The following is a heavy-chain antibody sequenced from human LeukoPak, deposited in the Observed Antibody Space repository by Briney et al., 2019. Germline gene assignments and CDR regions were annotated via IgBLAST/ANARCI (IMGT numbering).Heavy chain of an antibody. CDR3: ARAQRTVAGKSYYYHMDV. D-gene: IGHD6-19*01. CDR1: GDSVSSNSAA. Sequence: SQTLSLTCAISGDSVSSNSAAWNWIRQSPSRGLEWLGRTYYGSKWYNDYAVSVKSRITINPDTSKNQFSLQLNSVTPEDTAVYYCARAQRTVAGKSYYYHMDVWGKGTTVTVSS. V-gene: IGHV6-1*01. CDR2: TYYGSKWYN. J-gene: IGHJ6*03.